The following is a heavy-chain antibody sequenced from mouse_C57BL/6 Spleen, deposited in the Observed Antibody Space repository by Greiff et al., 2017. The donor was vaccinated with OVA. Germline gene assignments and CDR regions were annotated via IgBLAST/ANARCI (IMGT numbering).Heavy chain of an antibody. CDR1: GYTFTSYW. Sequence: QVQLQQPGAELVKPGASVKMSCKASGYTFTSYWITWVKQRPGQGLEWIGDIYPGSGSTNYNEKFKSKATLTVDTSSSTAYMQLSSLTSEDYAVYYCARGIYYDRAWFAYWGQGTLVTVSA. J-gene: IGHJ3*01. CDR2: IYPGSGST. D-gene: IGHD2-4*01. CDR3: ARGIYYDRAWFAY. V-gene: IGHV1-55*01.